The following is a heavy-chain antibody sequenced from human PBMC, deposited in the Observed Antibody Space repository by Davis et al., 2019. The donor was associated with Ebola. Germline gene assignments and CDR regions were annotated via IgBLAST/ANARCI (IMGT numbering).Heavy chain of an antibody. CDR1: GFTFSSYA. CDR2: ISYDGSNK. Sequence: PGGSLRLSCAASGFTFSSYAMHWVRQAPGKGLEWVAVISYDGSNKYYADSVKGRFTISRDNSKNTLYLQMNSLRAEDTAVYYCARDGDIVVGGGNYYYYYMDVWGKGTTVTVSS. J-gene: IGHJ6*03. D-gene: IGHD2-15*01. CDR3: ARDGDIVVGGGNYYYYYMDV. V-gene: IGHV3-30-3*01.